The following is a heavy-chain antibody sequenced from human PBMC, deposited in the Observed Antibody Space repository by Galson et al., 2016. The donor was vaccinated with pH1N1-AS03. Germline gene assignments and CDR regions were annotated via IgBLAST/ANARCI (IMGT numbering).Heavy chain of an antibody. CDR2: ISWTSADI. D-gene: IGHD2-21*01. Sequence: SLRLSCAASGFTPDASAMHWVRQAPGKGLEWVSGISWTSADIAYADAVKGRFTISRDNAKKSLYLQLNSLRADDTALYYCVTDILPGGADVWGLGTTVTVSS. CDR3: VTDILPGGADV. V-gene: IGHV3-9*02. J-gene: IGHJ6*02. CDR1: GFTPDASA.